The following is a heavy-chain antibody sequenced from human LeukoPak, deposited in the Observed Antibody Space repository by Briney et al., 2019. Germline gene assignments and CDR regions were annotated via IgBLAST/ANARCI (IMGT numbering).Heavy chain of an antibody. CDR1: GFTVSSNY. CDR2: IWYDGSNK. J-gene: IGHJ4*02. D-gene: IGHD3-22*01. Sequence: HPGGSLRLSCAASGFTVSSNYMSWVRQAPGKGLEWVAVIWYDGSNKYYADSVKGRFTISRDDSKNTLYLQMNSLRAEDTAVYYCARDVSPYYYDSSGYFDYWGRGTLVTVSS. V-gene: IGHV3-33*08. CDR3: ARDVSPYYYDSSGYFDY.